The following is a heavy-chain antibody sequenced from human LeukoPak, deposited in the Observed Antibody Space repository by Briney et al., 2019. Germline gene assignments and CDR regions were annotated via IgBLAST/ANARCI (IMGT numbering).Heavy chain of an antibody. J-gene: IGHJ4*02. V-gene: IGHV1-24*01. CDR2: FDPGSGEI. CDR3: ATGTHYDLLPF. D-gene: IGHD3-9*01. CDR1: GYSITELS. Sequence: ASVTVSCKVSGYSITELSTHWVRQAPGKGREWMGGFDPGSGEIIYEQKFQDRVTMTEGTSTDTAYMELSSLRSEDTALYYCATGTHYDLLPFWGQGTLVTVSS.